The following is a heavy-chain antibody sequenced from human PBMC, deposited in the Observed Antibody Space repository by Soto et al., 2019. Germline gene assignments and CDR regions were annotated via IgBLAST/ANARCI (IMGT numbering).Heavy chain of an antibody. CDR2: IKQDGSEK. CDR3: ARDRYSYYDFWSGSLPYYYYGMDV. V-gene: IGHV3-7*01. D-gene: IGHD3-3*01. CDR1: GFTFTYYS. Sequence: PGGSLRLSCVASSGFTFTYYSMSWVRQAPGKGLEWVANIKQDGSEKYYVDSVKGRFTISRDNAKNSLYLQMNSLRAEDTAVYYCARDRYSYYDFWSGSLPYYYYGMDVWGQGTTVTVSS. J-gene: IGHJ6*02.